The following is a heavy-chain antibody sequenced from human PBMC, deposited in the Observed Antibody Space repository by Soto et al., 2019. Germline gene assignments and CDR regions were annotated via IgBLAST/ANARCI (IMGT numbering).Heavy chain of an antibody. CDR3: AREGRYFDWLLSQFDY. Sequence: QVQLVQSGAEVKKPGSSVKVSCKASGGTFSSYTISWVRQAPGQGLEWMGRIIPILGIANYAQKFQGRVTVTADKSTSPAYMELSSLRSEDTAVYYCAREGRYFDWLLSQFDYWGQGTLVTVSS. CDR1: GGTFSSYT. J-gene: IGHJ4*02. V-gene: IGHV1-69*08. CDR2: IIPILGIA. D-gene: IGHD3-9*01.